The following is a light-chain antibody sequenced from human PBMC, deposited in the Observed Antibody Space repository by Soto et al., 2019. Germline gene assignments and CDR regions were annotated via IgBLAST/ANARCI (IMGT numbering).Light chain of an antibody. V-gene: IGLV2-23*02. CDR1: SSDIGNYHL. J-gene: IGLJ1*01. CDR2: EVS. CDR3: CSLAGSTWGYV. Sequence: QSALTQPASVSGSPGQSITISCTGTSSDIGNYHLVSWYQHHPGQAPKLIIYEVSKCPTGVSDRFSGSKSGDTASLTISGRQAEGEADQFRCSLAGSTWGYVLGTGTKLTGL.